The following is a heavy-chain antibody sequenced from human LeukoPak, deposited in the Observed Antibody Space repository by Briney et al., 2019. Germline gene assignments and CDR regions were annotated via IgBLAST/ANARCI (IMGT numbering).Heavy chain of an antibody. D-gene: IGHD6-13*01. J-gene: IGHJ5*02. CDR1: GGSISSYY. CDR3: ARYSSSWYGADNWFDP. CDR2: IYYGGST. V-gene: IGHV4-59*01. Sequence: PSETLSLTCTVSGGSISSYYWSWIRQPPGKGLEWIGYIYYGGSTNYNPSLKSRVTISVDTSKNQFSLKLSSVTAADTAVYYCARYSSSWYGADNWFDPWGQGTLVTVSS.